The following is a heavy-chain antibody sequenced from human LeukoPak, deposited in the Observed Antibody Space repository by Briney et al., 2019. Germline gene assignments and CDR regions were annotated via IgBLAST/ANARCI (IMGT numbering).Heavy chain of an antibody. CDR3: ARRPPALGAFDI. Sequence: SETLSLTCTVSGGSISGYYWSWIQQPPGKGLEWIGYIYYTGSTNYNPSLKSRVIISVDTSKNRFSLRVSSVTAADTAVYYCARRPPALGAFDIWGQGTMVSVSS. CDR2: IYYTGST. CDR1: GGSISGYY. V-gene: IGHV4-59*08. J-gene: IGHJ3*02.